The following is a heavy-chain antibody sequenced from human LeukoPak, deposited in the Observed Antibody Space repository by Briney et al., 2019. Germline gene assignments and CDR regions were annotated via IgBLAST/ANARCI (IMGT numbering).Heavy chain of an antibody. D-gene: IGHD1-26*01. CDR2: ISWNSGSI. Sequence: PGRSLRLSCAASGFTFDDYAMHWVRQAPGKGLEWVSGISWNSGSIGYADSVKGRFTISRDNAKNSLYLQMNSLRAEDTALYYCAKGTPVGASDYWGQGTLVTVSS. CDR1: GFTFDDYA. CDR3: AKGTPVGASDY. V-gene: IGHV3-9*01. J-gene: IGHJ4*02.